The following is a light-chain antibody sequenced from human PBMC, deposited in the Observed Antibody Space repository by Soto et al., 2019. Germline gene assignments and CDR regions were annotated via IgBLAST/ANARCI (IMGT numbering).Light chain of an antibody. CDR3: QQYGYSLFT. J-gene: IGKJ3*01. CDR2: GAS. V-gene: IGKV3-20*01. Sequence: EIVLTQSPGTLSLSPGERATLSCRASQSVSSSYIAWYQQKPGQAPRLLIYGASSRATGIPDRFSGSGSGTDFTLTISRLEPEDFAVYYCQQYGYSLFTFGPGTKVDIK. CDR1: QSVSSSY.